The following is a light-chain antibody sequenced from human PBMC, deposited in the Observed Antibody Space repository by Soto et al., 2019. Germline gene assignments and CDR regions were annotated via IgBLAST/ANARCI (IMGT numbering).Light chain of an antibody. CDR2: AAS. CDR3: QQYNNWPTWT. CDR1: QSVSSD. Sequence: EIVMTQSPATLSVSPGERVTLSCRASQSVSSDLAWYQHKPGQAPRLLMYAASTRATGIPARFGGGGSGTEFTLTISSLQSEDFAFYYCQQYNNWPTWTFGQGTKVDIK. J-gene: IGKJ1*01. V-gene: IGKV3-15*01.